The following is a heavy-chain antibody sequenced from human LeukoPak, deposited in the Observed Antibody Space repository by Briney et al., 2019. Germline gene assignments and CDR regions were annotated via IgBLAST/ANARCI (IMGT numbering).Heavy chain of an antibody. V-gene: IGHV1-2*02. J-gene: IGHJ3*02. CDR2: INPNSGGT. CDR3: AVFPGIVGATPLRNDAFDI. D-gene: IGHD1-26*01. CDR1: GYTFTDYY. Sequence: ASVKVSCKASGYTFTDYYMHWVRQAPGQGLEWMGWINPNSGGTNYTQNFQGRVAMTRDTSISTAYMALSRLRSDDTAVYYCAVFPGIVGATPLRNDAFDIWGQGTMVTVSS.